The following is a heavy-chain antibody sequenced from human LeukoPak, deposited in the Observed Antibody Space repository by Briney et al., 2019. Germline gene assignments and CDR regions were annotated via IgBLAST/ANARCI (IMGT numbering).Heavy chain of an antibody. D-gene: IGHD2-2*02. CDR2: INAGNGNT. CDR1: GYTFTSYA. V-gene: IGHV1-3*01. Sequence: ASVKVSCKASGYTFTSYAMHWVRQAPGQRLEWMGWINAGNGNTKYSQKFQGRVTITRDTSASTVYMELSSLRSEDTAVYYCARESRGYCSSTSCYRGFDPWGQGTLVTVSS. J-gene: IGHJ5*02. CDR3: ARESRGYCSSTSCYRGFDP.